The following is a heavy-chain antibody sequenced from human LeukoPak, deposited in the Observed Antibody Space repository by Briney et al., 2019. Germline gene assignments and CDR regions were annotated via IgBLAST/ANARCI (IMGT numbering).Heavy chain of an antibody. CDR2: ISGSGGST. CDR3: AKDSAYAYYGSGSYWDY. CDR1: GDSISIYY. D-gene: IGHD3-10*01. J-gene: IGHJ4*02. V-gene: IGHV3-23*01. Sequence: PSETLSLTCSVSGDSISIYYWSWVRQAPGKGLEWVSGISGSGGSTYADSVKGRFTISRDNSKNTLYLQMNSLRAEDTAVYYCAKDSAYAYYGSGSYWDYWGQGTLVTVSS.